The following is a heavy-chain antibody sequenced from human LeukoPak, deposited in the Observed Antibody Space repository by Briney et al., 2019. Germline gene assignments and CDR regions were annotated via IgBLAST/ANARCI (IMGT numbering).Heavy chain of an antibody. D-gene: IGHD2-15*01. CDR1: GFTFNNYE. V-gene: IGHV3-21*06. CDR3: ARVGYCSGVSCSEADF. J-gene: IGHJ4*02. CDR2: VSSSSNSS. Sequence: GGSLRLSCAASGFTFNNYEMNWVRQAPGKGLEWVSSVSSSSNSSYYAASVKGRFTISRDNAKNELYLQMNSLRVEDTAVYFCARVGYCSGVSCSEADFWGRGTLVTVSA.